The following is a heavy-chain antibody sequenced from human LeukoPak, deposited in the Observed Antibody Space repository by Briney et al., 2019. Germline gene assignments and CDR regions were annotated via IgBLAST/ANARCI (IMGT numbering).Heavy chain of an antibody. CDR1: GGSFSGYY. V-gene: IGHV4-34*01. D-gene: IGHD5-18*01. Sequence: PSETLSLTCAVYGGSFSGYYWSWIRQPPGKGLEWIGEINHSGSTNYNPSLKSRVTISVDTSKNQFSLKLSSVTAADTAVYYCARDPTAMVDGLFDYWGQGTLVTVSS. CDR3: ARDPTAMVDGLFDY. J-gene: IGHJ4*02. CDR2: INHSGST.